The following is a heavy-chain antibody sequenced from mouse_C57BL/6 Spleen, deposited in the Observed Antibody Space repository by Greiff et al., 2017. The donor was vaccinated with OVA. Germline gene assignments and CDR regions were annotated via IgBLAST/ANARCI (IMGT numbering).Heavy chain of an antibody. Sequence: QVQLKESGPELVKPGASVKISCKASGYAFSSSWMNWVKQRPGKGLEWIGRIYPGDGDTNYNGKFKGKATLTADKSSSTAYMQLSSLTSEDSAVYFCARYNYVTTPGYFDYWGQGTTLTVSS. CDR2: IYPGDGDT. V-gene: IGHV1-82*01. CDR1: GYAFSSSW. CDR3: ARYNYVTTPGYFDY. D-gene: IGHD1-3*01. J-gene: IGHJ2*01.